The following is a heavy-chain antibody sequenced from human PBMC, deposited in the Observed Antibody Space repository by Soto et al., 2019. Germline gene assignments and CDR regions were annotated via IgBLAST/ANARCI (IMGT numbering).Heavy chain of an antibody. V-gene: IGHV4-30-4*01. J-gene: IGHJ4*02. CDR2: VYYSGTT. CDR3: VTVNLVGAAYYFDY. D-gene: IGHD1-26*01. CDR1: GGSIRNGDYY. Sequence: SETLSLTCTVSGGSIRNGDYYWGWIRQPPGKGLEWIGYVYYSGTTYSHPSLNSRVSISVDTSETQFSLRLTSVTAADTAVYYCVTVNLVGAAYYFDYWGPGTLVTVSS.